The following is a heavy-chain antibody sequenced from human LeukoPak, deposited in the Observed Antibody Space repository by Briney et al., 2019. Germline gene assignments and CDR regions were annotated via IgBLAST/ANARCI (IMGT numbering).Heavy chain of an antibody. V-gene: IGHV1-69*05. Sequence: ASVKVYCKASGGTFSSYAISWVRQAPGQGLEWMGGIIPIFGTANYAQKFQGRVTITTDESTSTAYMELSSLRSEDTAVYYCARVREEGFGEYYYYYYMDVWGKGTTVTVSS. CDR1: GGTFSSYA. CDR3: ARVREEGFGEYYYYYYMDV. J-gene: IGHJ6*03. CDR2: IIPIFGTA. D-gene: IGHD3-10*01.